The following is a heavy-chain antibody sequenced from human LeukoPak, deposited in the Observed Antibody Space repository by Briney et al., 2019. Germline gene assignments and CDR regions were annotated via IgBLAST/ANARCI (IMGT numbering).Heavy chain of an antibody. J-gene: IGHJ4*02. CDR3: ARGDIVVVVAATVFDY. CDR2: ISSSGSTI. CDR1: GFTFSDYY. D-gene: IGHD2-15*01. Sequence: PGGSLRLSCAASGFTFSDYYMSWIRQAPGKGLEWVSYISSSGSTIYYADSVKGRFTISRDNAKNSLYLQVNSLRAEDTAVYYCARGDIVVVVAATVFDYWGQGTLVTVSS. V-gene: IGHV3-11*01.